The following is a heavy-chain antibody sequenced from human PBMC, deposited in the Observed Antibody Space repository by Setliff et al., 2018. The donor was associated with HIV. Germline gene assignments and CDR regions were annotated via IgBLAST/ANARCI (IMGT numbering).Heavy chain of an antibody. Sequence: SETLSLTCAVYGQSISGYYWSWIRQTPGKGLEWIGEINHGGDTNYNPSLKSRVTISVDTTKNQFSLKLNSVTAADTAVYYRASRIYYYDSSRVLREEGFDPWGQGTLVTVSS. D-gene: IGHD3-22*01. CDR3: ASRIYYYDSSRVLREEGFDP. CDR2: INHGGDT. J-gene: IGHJ5*02. CDR1: GQSISGYY. V-gene: IGHV4-34*01.